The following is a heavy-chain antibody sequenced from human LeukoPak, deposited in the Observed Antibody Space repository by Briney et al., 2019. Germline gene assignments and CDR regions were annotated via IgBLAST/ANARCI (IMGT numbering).Heavy chain of an antibody. D-gene: IGHD3-10*01. CDR2: IYHSGST. J-gene: IGHJ5*02. Sequence: PSETLSLTCAVSDVSIFRSNWWNWVRQAPGKGLEWIGGIYHSGSTNYNPSLKSRVTISVDTPKNQFSLKLSSVTAADTAVYYCAITEAITMVRGPWGQGTLVTVSS. V-gene: IGHV4-4*02. CDR1: DVSIFRSNW. CDR3: AITEAITMVRGP.